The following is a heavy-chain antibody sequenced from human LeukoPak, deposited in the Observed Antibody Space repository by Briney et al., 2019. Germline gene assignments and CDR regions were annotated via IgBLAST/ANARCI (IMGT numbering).Heavy chain of an antibody. Sequence: ASVKVSCKASGYSFTNYAMNWVRQAPGQGLEWMGWINTNTGNPTYAQGFTGRFVFSLDTSVSTAYLQISSLKAEDIAVYYCARDPSRFDPWGQGTLVTVSS. CDR1: GYSFTNYA. J-gene: IGHJ5*02. CDR2: INTNTGNP. CDR3: ARDPSRFDP. V-gene: IGHV7-4-1*02.